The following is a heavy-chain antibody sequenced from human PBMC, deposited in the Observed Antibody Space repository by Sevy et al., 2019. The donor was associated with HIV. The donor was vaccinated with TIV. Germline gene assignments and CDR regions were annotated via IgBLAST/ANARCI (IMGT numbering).Heavy chain of an antibody. V-gene: IGHV1-18*01. Sequence: ASVKVSCKASGYTFTSYGISWVRQAPGQGLEWMGWISGYNGNTNYAQKLQGRVTMTTDTATSTAYQELRSLRSDDTAVYYCARDLDGSSWFDYWGQGTLVTVSS. J-gene: IGHJ4*02. CDR1: GYTFTSYG. D-gene: IGHD6-13*01. CDR3: ARDLDGSSWFDY. CDR2: ISGYNGNT.